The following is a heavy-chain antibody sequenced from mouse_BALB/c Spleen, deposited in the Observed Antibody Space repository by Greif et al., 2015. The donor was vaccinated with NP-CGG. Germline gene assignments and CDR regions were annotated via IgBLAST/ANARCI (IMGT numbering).Heavy chain of an antibody. CDR3: ARRAPSTRGYYFDY. V-gene: IGHV5-9*02. CDR1: GFAFSSYD. CDR2: ISSGGSYT. J-gene: IGHJ2*01. Sequence: EVMLVESGGGLVKPGGSLKLSCAASGFAFSSYDMSWVRQTPEKRLEWVATISSGGSYTYYPDSVKGRFTISRDNARNTLYLQMSSLRSEDTALYYCARRAPSTRGYYFDYWGQGTTLTVSS. D-gene: IGHD2-1*01.